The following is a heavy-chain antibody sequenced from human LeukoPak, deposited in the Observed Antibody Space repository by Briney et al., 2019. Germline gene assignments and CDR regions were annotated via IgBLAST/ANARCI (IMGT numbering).Heavy chain of an antibody. D-gene: IGHD3-10*01. CDR3: AKRGVVVRVVLVGFHKEAYYFDS. V-gene: IGHV3-23*01. CDR2: VSDSGGRT. Sequence: GGSLRLSCAVSGITLSNYCMSWVRQPPGKGLEWVAGVSDSGGRTNYADSVKGRFTISRDNSRNTLYLQMNSLRAEDTAVYFCAKRGVVVRVVLVGFHKEAYYFDSWGQGALVTVSS. CDR1: GITLSNYC. J-gene: IGHJ4*02.